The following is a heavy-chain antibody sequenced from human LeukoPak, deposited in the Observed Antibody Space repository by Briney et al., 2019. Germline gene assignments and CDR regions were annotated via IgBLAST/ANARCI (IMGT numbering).Heavy chain of an antibody. CDR2: IYTSGAT. CDR1: GGSISPYY. Sequence: PSETLSLTCTVSGGSISPYYWSWIRQPAGKGLEWIGRIYTSGATNYNPSLSSRVTMSLDTSKNQFSLELRSVTAADTAVYYCVRNREYSSGWYYFDDWGQGTLVTVSS. D-gene: IGHD6-19*01. V-gene: IGHV4-4*07. J-gene: IGHJ4*02. CDR3: VRNREYSSGWYYFDD.